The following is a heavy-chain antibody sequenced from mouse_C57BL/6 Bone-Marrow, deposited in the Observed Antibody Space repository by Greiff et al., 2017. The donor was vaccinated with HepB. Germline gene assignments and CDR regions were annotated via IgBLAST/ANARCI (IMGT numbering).Heavy chain of an antibody. CDR2: ISSGSITI. Sequence: EVMLVESGGGLVKPGGSLKLSCAASGFTFSDYGMHWVRQAPEKGLEWVAYISSGSITIYYADTVKGRFTISRDNAKNTLFLQMTSLRSEDTAMYYCARALYSNYGGFAYWGQGTLVTVSA. CDR1: GFTFSDYG. V-gene: IGHV5-17*01. CDR3: ARALYSNYGGFAY. J-gene: IGHJ3*01. D-gene: IGHD2-5*01.